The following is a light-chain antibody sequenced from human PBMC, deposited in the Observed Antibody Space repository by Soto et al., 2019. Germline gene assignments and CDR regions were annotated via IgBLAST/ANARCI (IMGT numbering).Light chain of an antibody. Sequence: EIVMTQSPATLSVSPGERDTLSCRASQSVTSNLAWYQQKPGQAPRLLMYGVSTRATGIPARFGGSGSATEFTLTISSLQSEDFAVYYCQQYSQWPLTFGGGTNVEIK. J-gene: IGKJ4*01. CDR1: QSVTSN. V-gene: IGKV3-15*01. CDR3: QQYSQWPLT. CDR2: GVS.